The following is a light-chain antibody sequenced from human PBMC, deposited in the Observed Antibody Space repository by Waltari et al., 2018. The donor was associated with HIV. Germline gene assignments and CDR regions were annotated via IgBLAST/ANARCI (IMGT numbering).Light chain of an antibody. CDR2: DVN. CDR3: CSFAGSYTSRV. Sequence: QSALTQPRSVSGSPGQSVTLPCTGTSSDVDGYNYVSWYQQHPGKAPKLIIYDVNKRPSRVPDRFSGSKSGNTASLTISGLQADDEADYYCCSFAGSYTSRVFGGGTKLTVL. CDR1: SSDVDGYNY. V-gene: IGLV2-11*01. J-gene: IGLJ3*02.